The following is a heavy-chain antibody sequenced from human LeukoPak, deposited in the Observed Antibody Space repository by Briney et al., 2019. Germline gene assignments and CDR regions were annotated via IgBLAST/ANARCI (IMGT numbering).Heavy chain of an antibody. CDR1: GYTLTELS. CDR2: FDPEDGET. V-gene: IGHV1-24*01. Sequence: ASVTVSCTVSGYTLTELSMHWVRQAPGKGLEWMGGFDPEDGETIYAQKFQGRVTMTEDTSTDTAYMELSSLRSEDTAVYYCATEGGSGVLFDYWGRGTLVTVSS. J-gene: IGHJ4*02. CDR3: ATEGGSGVLFDY. D-gene: IGHD1-1*01.